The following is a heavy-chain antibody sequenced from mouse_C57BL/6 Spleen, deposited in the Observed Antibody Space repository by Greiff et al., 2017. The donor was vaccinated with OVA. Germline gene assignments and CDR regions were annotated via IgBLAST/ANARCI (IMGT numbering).Heavy chain of an antibody. CDR3: ASPSYSKPLYYFDD. D-gene: IGHD2-5*01. CDR2: IDPSDSYT. J-gene: IGHJ2*01. Sequence: VQLQQPGAELVKPGASVKLSCKASGYTFTSYWMQWVKQRPGQGLEWIGEIDPSDSYTNYNQKFKGKATLTVDTSSSTAYMQLSSLTSEDSAVYYCASPSYSKPLYYFDDWGQGTTLTVSS. CDR1: GYTFTSYW. V-gene: IGHV1-50*01.